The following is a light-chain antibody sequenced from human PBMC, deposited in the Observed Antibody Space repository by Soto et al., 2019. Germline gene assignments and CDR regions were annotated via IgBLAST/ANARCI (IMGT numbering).Light chain of an antibody. CDR1: SSDVGSYNL. Sequence: QSVLTQPASVSGSPGQSITISCTGTSSDVGSYNLVSWYQQPPGKAPKLMVYEGSKRPSGISNRFPGSKSGNTASLTISGLQAEDEADYYCCSYAGSSTSLYVFGTGTKVTVL. J-gene: IGLJ1*01. V-gene: IGLV2-23*01. CDR3: CSYAGSSTSLYV. CDR2: EGS.